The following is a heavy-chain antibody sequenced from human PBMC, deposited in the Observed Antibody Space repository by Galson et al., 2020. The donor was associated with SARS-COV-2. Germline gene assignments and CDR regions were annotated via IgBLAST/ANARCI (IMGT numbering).Heavy chain of an antibody. CDR1: GFTFSSYA. D-gene: IGHD1-26*01. Sequence: QAGGSLRLSCAASGFTFSSYAMHWVRQAPGKGLEWVAVISYDGSNKYYADSVKGRFTISRDNSKNTLYLQMNSLRAEDTAVYYCARPRGGSYFYGMDVWGQGTTVTVSS. CDR2: ISYDGSNK. V-gene: IGHV3-30*04. CDR3: ARPRGGSYFYGMDV. J-gene: IGHJ6*02.